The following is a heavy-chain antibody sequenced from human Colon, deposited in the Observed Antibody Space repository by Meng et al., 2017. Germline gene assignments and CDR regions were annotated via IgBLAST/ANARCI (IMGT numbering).Heavy chain of an antibody. Sequence: GESLTISCAASGFTFSTYAMTWVRQAPGKGLECVSVITNTGDRTYYADSVKGRFTISRENSKNTLYLQMNSLRAEDTAIYYCAQNWNMDSWGQGTLVTVSS. V-gene: IGHV3-23*01. CDR2: ITNTGDRT. CDR1: GFTFSTYA. J-gene: IGHJ4*02. CDR3: AQNWNMDS. D-gene: IGHD1-1*01.